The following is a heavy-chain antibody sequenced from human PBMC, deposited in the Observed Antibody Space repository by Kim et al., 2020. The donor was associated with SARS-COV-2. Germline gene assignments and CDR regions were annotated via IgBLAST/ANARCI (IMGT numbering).Heavy chain of an antibody. CDR2: INHSGST. CDR1: GGSFSGYY. D-gene: IGHD2-21*02. CDR3: ARGKSRRARSPPPLGDHNFDY. J-gene: IGHJ4*02. Sequence: SETLSLTCAVYGGSFSGYYWSWIRQPPGKGLEWIGEINHSGSTNYNPSLKSRVTISVDTSKNQFSLKLSSVTAADTAVYYCARGKSRRARSPPPLGDHNFDYWGQGTLVTVSS. V-gene: IGHV4-34*01.